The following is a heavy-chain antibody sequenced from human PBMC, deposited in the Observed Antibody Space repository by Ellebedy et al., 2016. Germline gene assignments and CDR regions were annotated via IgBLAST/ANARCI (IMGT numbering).Heavy chain of an antibody. V-gene: IGHV3-21*01. D-gene: IGHD5-12*01. J-gene: IGHJ4*02. Sequence: GGSLRLSCAASGFTFSSYSMNWVRQAPGKGLEWVSSISSSSSYIYYADSVKGRFTISRDNAKNSLYLQMNSLRAEDTAVYYCANGYSGYDLYFDYWGQGTLVTVSS. CDR1: GFTFSSYS. CDR2: ISSSSSYI. CDR3: ANGYSGYDLYFDY.